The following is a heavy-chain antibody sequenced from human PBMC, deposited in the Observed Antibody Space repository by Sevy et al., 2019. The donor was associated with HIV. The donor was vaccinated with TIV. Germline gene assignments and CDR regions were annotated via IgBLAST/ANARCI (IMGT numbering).Heavy chain of an antibody. CDR2: ISGSGDDT. CDR3: AKRLWLGELY. CDR1: GLTFSNYA. J-gene: IGHJ4*02. D-gene: IGHD3-10*01. Sequence: GGSLRLSCTASGLTFSNYAMNWVRQAPGKGLEWVSDISGSGDDTFYADSVKGRFTISRDNSRNTLYLQMNSLRAEDTAVYYCAKRLWLGELYWGQGTLVTVSS. V-gene: IGHV3-23*01.